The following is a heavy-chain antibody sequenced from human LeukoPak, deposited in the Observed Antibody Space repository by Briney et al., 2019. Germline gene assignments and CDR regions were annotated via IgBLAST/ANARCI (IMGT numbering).Heavy chain of an antibody. J-gene: IGHJ6*02. D-gene: IGHD2-2*01. V-gene: IGHV4-4*07. Sequence: PSETLSLTCTVSGGSISSYYWSWIRQPAGKGLEWIGRIYTSGSTNYNPSLKSRVTMSVDTSKNQFSLKLSSVTAADTAVYYCARQLGYCSSTSCYAGTQGYYYGMDVWGQGTTVTVSS. CDR3: ARQLGYCSSTSCYAGTQGYYYGMDV. CDR2: IYTSGST. CDR1: GGSISSYY.